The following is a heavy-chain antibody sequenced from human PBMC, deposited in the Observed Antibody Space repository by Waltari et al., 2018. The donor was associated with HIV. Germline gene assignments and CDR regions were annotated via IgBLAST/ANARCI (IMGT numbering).Heavy chain of an antibody. CDR1: GFTFSSYS. J-gene: IGHJ4*02. V-gene: IGHV3-21*01. CDR3: ARDAVAAVDY. Sequence: EVQLVESGGGLVKPGGSLRLSCAASGFTFSSYSMNWVRKAPGKGMEGVSSISTSRDYIYYADAVKGRFTISRDNAKNSRYLQMNSLRAEDTAVYYCARDAVAAVDYWGQGTLVTVSS. CDR2: ISTSRDYI. D-gene: IGHD6-19*01.